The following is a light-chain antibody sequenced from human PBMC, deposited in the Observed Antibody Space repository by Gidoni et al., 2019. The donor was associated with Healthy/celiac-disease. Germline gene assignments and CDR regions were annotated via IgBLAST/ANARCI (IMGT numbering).Light chain of an antibody. Sequence: PASVSGSPGQSITISCTGTSSDVGGYNYVSWYQQHPGKAPKLMIYDVSNRPSGVSNRFSGSKSGNTASLTISGLQAEDEADYYCSSYTSSSYVVFGGGTKLTVL. CDR1: SSDVGGYNY. V-gene: IGLV2-14*01. CDR3: SSYTSSSYVV. CDR2: DVS. J-gene: IGLJ2*01.